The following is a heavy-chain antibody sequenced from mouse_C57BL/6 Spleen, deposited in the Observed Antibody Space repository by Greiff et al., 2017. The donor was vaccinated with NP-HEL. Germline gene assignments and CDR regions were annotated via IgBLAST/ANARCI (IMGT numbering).Heavy chain of an antibody. CDR1: GYTFTDYE. Sequence: VQLQQSGAELVRPGASVTLSCKASGYTFTDYEMHWVKQTPVHGLEWIGAIDPETGGTAYNQKFKGKAILTADKSSSTAYMELRSLTSEDSAVYYCTSTAYYSNSSWFAYWGQGTLVTVSA. V-gene: IGHV1-15*01. CDR3: TSTAYYSNSSWFAY. J-gene: IGHJ3*01. D-gene: IGHD2-5*01. CDR2: IDPETGGT.